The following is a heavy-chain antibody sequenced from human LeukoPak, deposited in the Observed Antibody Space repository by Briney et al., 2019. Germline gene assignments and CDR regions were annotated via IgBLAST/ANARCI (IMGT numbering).Heavy chain of an antibody. Sequence: GGSLRLSCAASGFTFSSYCMHWVRQAPGKGLVWVSCINSGSSSTSYADSVKGRFTISRDNAKNTLYLQMNSLRAEDTAVYYCARVEYSVPLLQSYFDYWGQGTLVTVSS. D-gene: IGHD2-21*01. CDR1: GFTFSSYC. CDR3: ARVEYSVPLLQSYFDY. CDR2: INSGSSST. J-gene: IGHJ4*02. V-gene: IGHV3-74*01.